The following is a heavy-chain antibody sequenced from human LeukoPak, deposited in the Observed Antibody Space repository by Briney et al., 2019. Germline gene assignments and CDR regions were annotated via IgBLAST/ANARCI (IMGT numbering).Heavy chain of an antibody. CDR3: ARVVGGYGAIYYFDY. V-gene: IGHV3-13*01. J-gene: IGHJ4*02. CDR1: GFTFSTYD. Sequence: GGSLRLSCAASGFTFSTYDMHWVRQATGKRLEWVSAIGTAGDTYYPGSVKGRFTISRENAKNSLYLQMNSLRAGDTAVYYCARVVGGYGAIYYFDYWGQGTLVTVSS. CDR2: IGTAGDT. D-gene: IGHD5-12*01.